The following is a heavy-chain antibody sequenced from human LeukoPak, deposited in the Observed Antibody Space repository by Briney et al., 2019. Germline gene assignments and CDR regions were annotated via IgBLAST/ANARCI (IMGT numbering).Heavy chain of an antibody. CDR2: IYYSGST. V-gene: IGHV4-59*01. CDR3: ARDHNYYDKVWFDP. Sequence: PSETLSLTCTVSGGSISSYYWSWIRQPPGKGLEWIGYIYYSGSTNHNPSLKSRVTISVDTSKNQFSLKLSSVTAADTAVYYCARDHNYYDKVWFDPWGQGTLVTVSS. D-gene: IGHD3-22*01. J-gene: IGHJ5*02. CDR1: GGSISSYY.